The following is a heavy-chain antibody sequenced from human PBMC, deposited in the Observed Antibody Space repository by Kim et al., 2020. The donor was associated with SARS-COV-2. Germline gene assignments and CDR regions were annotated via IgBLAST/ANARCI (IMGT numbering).Heavy chain of an antibody. V-gene: IGHV3-33*05. J-gene: IGHJ4*02. CDR1: GFTFSSYG. CDR2: ISYDGSNK. Sequence: GGSLRLSCAASGFTFSSYGMHWVRQAPGKGLEWVAVISYDGSNKYYADSVKGRFTISRDNSKNTLYLQMNSLRAEDTAVYYCARDRRGYCSGGSCYNPLGYWGQGTLVTVSS. CDR3: ARDRRGYCSGGSCYNPLGY. D-gene: IGHD2-15*01.